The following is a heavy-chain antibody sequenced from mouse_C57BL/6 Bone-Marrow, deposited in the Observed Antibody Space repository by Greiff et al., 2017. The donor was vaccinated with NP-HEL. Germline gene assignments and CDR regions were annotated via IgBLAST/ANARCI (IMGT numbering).Heavy chain of an antibody. CDR2: IYPGSGST. V-gene: IGHV1-55*01. CDR1: GYTFTSYW. CDR3: AREKGLRLYCFDY. J-gene: IGHJ2*01. Sequence: VQLQQPGAELVKPGASVKMSCKASGYTFTSYWITWVKQRPGQGLEWIGDIYPGSGSTNYNEKFKSKATLTVDTSSSTAYMQLSSLTSEDSAVYDCAREKGLRLYCFDYWGQGTTLTVSS. D-gene: IGHD2-2*01.